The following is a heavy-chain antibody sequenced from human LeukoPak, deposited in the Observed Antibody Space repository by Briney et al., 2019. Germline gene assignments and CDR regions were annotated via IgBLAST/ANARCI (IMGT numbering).Heavy chain of an antibody. CDR3: ARDRGIAAPHNWFDP. Sequence: ASVKVSCKASGYTFTGYYMHWVRQAPGQGLEWMGWINPNSGGTNYAQKFQGRVTMTRDTSISTAYMELSRLRFDDTAVYYCARDRGIAAPHNWFDPWGQGTLVTVSS. D-gene: IGHD6-13*01. J-gene: IGHJ5*02. V-gene: IGHV1-2*02. CDR1: GYTFTGYY. CDR2: INPNSGGT.